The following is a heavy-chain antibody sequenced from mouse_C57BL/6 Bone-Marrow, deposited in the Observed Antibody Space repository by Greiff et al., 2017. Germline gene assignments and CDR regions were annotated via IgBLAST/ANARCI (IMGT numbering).Heavy chain of an antibody. CDR3: ARSYYYGSSFAY. V-gene: IGHV1-81*01. CDR2: IYPRSGNT. J-gene: IGHJ3*01. Sequence: QVQLQQSGAELARPAASVKLSCKASGYTFTSYGISWVKQRTGQGLEWIGEIYPRSGNTYYNEKFKGKATLTADKSSSTAYMELRSLTSEDSAVYFCARSYYYGSSFAYWGQGTLVTVSA. CDR1: GYTFTSYG. D-gene: IGHD1-1*01.